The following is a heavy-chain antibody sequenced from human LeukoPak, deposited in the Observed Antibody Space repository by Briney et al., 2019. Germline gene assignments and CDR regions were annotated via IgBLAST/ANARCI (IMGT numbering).Heavy chain of an antibody. J-gene: IGHJ6*03. V-gene: IGHV1-2*02. CDR3: ARVPLVGYMDV. CDR2: INPNSGGT. Sequence: ASVKVSCKASGYTFTSYDINWVRQATGQGLEWMGWINPNSGGTNYAQKFQGRVTMTRDTSISTAYMELSRLRSDDTAVYYCARVPLVGYMDVWGKGTTVTISS. D-gene: IGHD2-15*01. CDR1: GYTFTSYD.